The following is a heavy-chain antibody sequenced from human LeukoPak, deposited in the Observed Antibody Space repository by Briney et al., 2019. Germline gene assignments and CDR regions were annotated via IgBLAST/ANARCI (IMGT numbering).Heavy chain of an antibody. V-gene: IGHV4-59*01. CDR3: ARDRVEMLV. D-gene: IGHD5-24*01. Sequence: SETLSLTCTVSGGSISSYYWSWIRQPPGKGLEWIGYIYYSGSTNYNPSLKSRVTISVDTSKNQFSLKLSSMTAADTAVYYCARDRVEMLVWGQGTTVTVSS. CDR1: GGSISSYY. CDR2: IYYSGST. J-gene: IGHJ6*02.